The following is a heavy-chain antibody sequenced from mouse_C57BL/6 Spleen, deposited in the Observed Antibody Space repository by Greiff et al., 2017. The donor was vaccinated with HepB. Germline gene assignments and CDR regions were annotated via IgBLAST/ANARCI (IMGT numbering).Heavy chain of an antibody. J-gene: IGHJ4*01. CDR3: ARVRSSYYYAMDY. Sequence: VQLKESGPGLVKPSQSLSLTCSVTGYSITSGYYWNWIRQFPGNKLEWMGYISYDGSNNYNPSLKNRISITRDTSKNQFFLKLNSVTTEDTATYYCARVRSSYYYAMDYWGQGTSVTVSS. CDR2: ISYDGSN. V-gene: IGHV3-6*01. D-gene: IGHD1-1*01. CDR1: GYSITSGYY.